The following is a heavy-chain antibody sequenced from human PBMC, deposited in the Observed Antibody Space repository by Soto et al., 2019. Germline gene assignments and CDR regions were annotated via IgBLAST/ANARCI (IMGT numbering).Heavy chain of an antibody. CDR3: ARRGDFGVVISYYGMDV. CDR1: GFTFSSYW. D-gene: IGHD3-3*01. CDR2: IKQDGCEK. V-gene: IGHV3-7*05. Sequence: EVQLVESGGGLVQPGGSLSLSCAASGFTFSSYWMSWVRQAPEKGQEWVANIKQDGCEKYYVDSVKGRFTISRDNAKNSLYLQMNSLRAEDKAVYYCARRGDFGVVISYYGMDVWGQGTTVTVSS. J-gene: IGHJ6*02.